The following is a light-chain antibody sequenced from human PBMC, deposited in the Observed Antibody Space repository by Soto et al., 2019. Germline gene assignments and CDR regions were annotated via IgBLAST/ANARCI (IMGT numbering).Light chain of an antibody. V-gene: IGLV2-8*01. CDR1: SSDVGAYKY. Sequence: QSALTQPPSASGSPGQSVTISCTGTSSDVGAYKYVSWYQQYPGKAPKLMIYEVTKRPSGVPDRFSGSKSGNTASLTVSGLQDEDEADYYCTSYVGNDIWVFGGGTKVTV. CDR2: EVT. CDR3: TSYVGNDIWV. J-gene: IGLJ3*02.